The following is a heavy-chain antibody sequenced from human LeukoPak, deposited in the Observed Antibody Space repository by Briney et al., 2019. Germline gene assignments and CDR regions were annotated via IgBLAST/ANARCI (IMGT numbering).Heavy chain of an antibody. V-gene: IGHV4-39*07. CDR1: GGSISSSSYY. D-gene: IGHD3-10*01. J-gene: IGHJ4*02. CDR3: ARLMVRGGTDY. CDR2: IYYSGST. Sequence: PSETLSLTCTVSGGSISSSSYYWGWIRQPPGKGLEWIGSIYYSGSTYYNPSLKSRVTISVDTSKNQFSLKLSSVTAADTAVYYCARLMVRGGTDYWGQGTLVTVSS.